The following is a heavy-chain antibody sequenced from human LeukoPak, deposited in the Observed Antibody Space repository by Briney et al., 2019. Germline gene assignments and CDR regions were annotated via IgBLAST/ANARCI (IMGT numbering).Heavy chain of an antibody. CDR2: IHYSGST. V-gene: IGHV4-59*01. D-gene: IGHD6-13*01. Sequence: SETLSLTCTVSGCSINSYYWSWIRQPPGRGLEWIGSIHYSGSTSYNPSLRSRVTISVDKSKNQFFLKLSSVTATDTAVYYCARRVHSSSWSSYFDYWGQGTMVTVSS. CDR1: GCSINSYY. CDR3: ARRVHSSSWSSYFDY. J-gene: IGHJ4*03.